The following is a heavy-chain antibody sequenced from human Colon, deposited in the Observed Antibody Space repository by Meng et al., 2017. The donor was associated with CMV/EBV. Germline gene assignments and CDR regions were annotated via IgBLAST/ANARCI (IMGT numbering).Heavy chain of an antibody. D-gene: IGHD6-13*01. J-gene: IGHJ4*02. Sequence: GGSLRLSCTASGFNLSSYSMNWVRQAPGKGLEWVSSISSSSSYIYYAASVKGRFTISRENAKNSLFLQMNSLRAEDTAVYYCATQRWAIGPAGTSWGQGTLVTVSS. V-gene: IGHV3-21*06. CDR3: ATQRWAIGPAGTS. CDR1: GFNLSSYS. CDR2: ISSSSSYI.